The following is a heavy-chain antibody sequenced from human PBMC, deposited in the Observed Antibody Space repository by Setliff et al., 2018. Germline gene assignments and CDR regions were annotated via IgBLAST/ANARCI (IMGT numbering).Heavy chain of an antibody. CDR1: GYSFTSYW. V-gene: IGHV5-51*01. CDR2: IYPGDSDT. J-gene: IGHJ6*02. Sequence: GESLKISCKGSGYSFTSYWIAWVRQMPGKGLEWMGIIYPGDSDTRYSPSFQGQVTISADRSTRTAYLQWSSLKASDTAFYYCARSDYGDYFAWDSYGMDVWGQGTLVTVSS. CDR3: ARSDYGDYFAWDSYGMDV. D-gene: IGHD4-17*01.